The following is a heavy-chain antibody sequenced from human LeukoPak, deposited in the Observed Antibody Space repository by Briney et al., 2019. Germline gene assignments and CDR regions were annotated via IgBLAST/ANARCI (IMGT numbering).Heavy chain of an antibody. D-gene: IGHD6-19*01. CDR2: ISYDGSNK. CDR3: ARGEAVAGTSLDY. J-gene: IGHJ4*02. V-gene: IGHV3-30*04. CDR1: GFTFSTYA. Sequence: GGSLRLSCAASGFTFSTYAIHWVRQAPGKGLEWVAVISYDGSNKYYADSVKGRFTISRDNSKNTLYLQMNSLRAEDTAVYYCARGEAVAGTSLDYWGQGTLVTVSS.